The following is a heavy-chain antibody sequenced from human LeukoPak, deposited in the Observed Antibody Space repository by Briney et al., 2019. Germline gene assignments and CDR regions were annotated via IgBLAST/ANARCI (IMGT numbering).Heavy chain of an antibody. CDR3: AGHYYGSGSYDY. Sequence: PSETLSLTCAVYGGSFSGYYWSWIRQPPGKGLEWIGEINHSGSANYNPSLKSRVTISVDTSKNQFSLKLSSVTAADTAVYYCAGHYYGSGSYDYWGQGTLVTVSS. J-gene: IGHJ4*02. CDR1: GGSFSGYY. CDR2: INHSGSA. D-gene: IGHD3-10*01. V-gene: IGHV4-34*01.